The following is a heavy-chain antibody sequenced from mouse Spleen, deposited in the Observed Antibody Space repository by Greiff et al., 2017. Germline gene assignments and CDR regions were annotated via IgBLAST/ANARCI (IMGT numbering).Heavy chain of an antibody. D-gene: IGHD2-4*01. CDR2: IYPGDGDT. Sequence: LVESGAELVKPGASVKISCKASGYAFSSYWMNWVKQRPGKGLEWIGQIYPGDGDTNYNGKFKGKATLTADKSSSTAYMQLSSLTSEDSAVYFCARRGLRHWYFDVWGAGTTVTVSS. V-gene: IGHV1-80*01. J-gene: IGHJ1*01. CDR1: GYAFSSYW. CDR3: ARRGLRHWYFDV.